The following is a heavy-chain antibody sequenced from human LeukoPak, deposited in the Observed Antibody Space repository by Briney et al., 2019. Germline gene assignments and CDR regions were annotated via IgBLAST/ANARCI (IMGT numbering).Heavy chain of an antibody. CDR3: AKGRVATNVGYDFDY. V-gene: IGHV3-23*01. CDR1: GFTFSSNA. Sequence: GGSLRLSCAASGFTFSSNAMTWVRQAPGKGLEWVSSISGSGFSTFYADSVKGRFTISRDNSKNSLYQQMTSLRAEDTAVYYCAKGRVATNVGYDFDYWGQGTLVAVSS. CDR2: ISGSGFST. D-gene: IGHD1-1*01. J-gene: IGHJ4*02.